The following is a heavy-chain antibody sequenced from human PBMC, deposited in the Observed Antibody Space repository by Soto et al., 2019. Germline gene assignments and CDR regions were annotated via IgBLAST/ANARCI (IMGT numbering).Heavy chain of an antibody. CDR2: AYYRSTWNN. Sequence: PSQTLSLTCAISGDSVSSNGAAWNWIRQSPSRGLQWLGRAYYRSTWNNDYAVSVKSRITINPDASKNQFSLQLNSVTPEDTAVYYCARGHAGTMDVWGQGTTVTVSS. CDR3: ARGHAGTMDV. D-gene: IGHD1-1*01. CDR1: GDSVSSNGAA. J-gene: IGHJ6*02. V-gene: IGHV6-1*01.